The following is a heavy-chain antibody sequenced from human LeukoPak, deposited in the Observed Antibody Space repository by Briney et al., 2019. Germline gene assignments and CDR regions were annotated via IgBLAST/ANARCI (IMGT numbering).Heavy chain of an antibody. CDR1: GFTFSSYA. CDR3: AKDRSGGYSYGYLDY. Sequence: RSGGSLRLSCAASGFTFSSYAMSWVRQAPGKGLEWVSAISGSGGSTYYADSVKGRFTISRDNSKNTLYLQMNSLRAEDTAVYYCAKDRSGGYSYGYLDYWGQGTLVTVSS. J-gene: IGHJ4*02. CDR2: ISGSGGST. D-gene: IGHD5-18*01. V-gene: IGHV3-23*01.